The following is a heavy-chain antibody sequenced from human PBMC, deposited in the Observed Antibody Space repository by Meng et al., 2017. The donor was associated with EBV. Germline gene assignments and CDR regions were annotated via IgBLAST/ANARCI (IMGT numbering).Heavy chain of an antibody. J-gene: IGHJ4*02. CDR2: ISAYNGNT. D-gene: IGHD3-16*02. Sequence: HVHLLQSVANVKNPGTSVKASCKASGYTFTSYGIRWVRQAPGQGLEWMGWISAYNGNTNYAQKLQGRVTMTTDTSTSTAYMELRSLRSDDTAVYYCARVRTFGGVIPPDYWGQGTLVTVSS. CDR1: GYTFTSYG. V-gene: IGHV1-18*01. CDR3: ARVRTFGGVIPPDY.